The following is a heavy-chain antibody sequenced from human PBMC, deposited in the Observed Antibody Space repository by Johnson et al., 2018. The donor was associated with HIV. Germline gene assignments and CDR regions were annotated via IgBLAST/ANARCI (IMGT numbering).Heavy chain of an antibody. J-gene: IGHJ3*02. CDR1: GFTFDDYA. Sequence: VHLVESGGGLVQPGRSLRLSCAASGFTFDDYAMHWVRQAPGKGLEWVSGISWNSGSTGYADSVKGRFTISRDNAKNSLYLQMNSLRVEDTAVYYCARDRPYFYGDYSAFDIWGQGTMVTVSS. CDR2: ISWNSGST. D-gene: IGHD4-17*01. CDR3: ARDRPYFYGDYSAFDI. V-gene: IGHV3-9*01.